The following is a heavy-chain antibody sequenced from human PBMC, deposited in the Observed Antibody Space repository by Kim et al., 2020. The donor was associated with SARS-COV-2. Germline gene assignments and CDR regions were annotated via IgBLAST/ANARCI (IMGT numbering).Heavy chain of an antibody. CDR2: INTNTGNP. CDR1: GYTFTSYA. CDR3: ARVVPAAMGMWWFDP. J-gene: IGHJ5*02. V-gene: IGHV7-4-1*02. D-gene: IGHD2-2*01. Sequence: ASVKVSCKASGYTFTSYAMNWVRQAPGQGLEWMVWINTNTGNPTYAQGFTGRFVFSLDTSVSTAYLQISSLKAEDTAVYYCARVVPAAMGMWWFDPWGQGTLVTVSS.